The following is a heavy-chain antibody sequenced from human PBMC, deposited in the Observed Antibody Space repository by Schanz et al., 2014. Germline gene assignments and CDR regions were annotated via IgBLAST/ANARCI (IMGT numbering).Heavy chain of an antibody. D-gene: IGHD1-7*01. Sequence: EVQLVESGGGLVQPGGSLRLSCAASGFTVSTNYMNWVRQAPGKGLEWVSVIYSGGSIYYADSVKGRFTISRDNSKKALYLQVNSVRAEDTAVYYCARDAPWRRELWCFDLWGRGTLVTVSS. CDR1: GFTVSTNY. CDR3: ARDAPWRRELWCFDL. V-gene: IGHV3-66*01. CDR2: IYSGGSI. J-gene: IGHJ2*01.